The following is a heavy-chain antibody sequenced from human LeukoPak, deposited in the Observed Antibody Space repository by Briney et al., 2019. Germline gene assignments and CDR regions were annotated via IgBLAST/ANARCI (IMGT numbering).Heavy chain of an antibody. CDR2: IKQDGSEK. J-gene: IGHJ4*02. CDR1: GFIFSSYW. V-gene: IGHV3-7*03. CDR3: AKDLSPGVY. Sequence: GGSLRLSCAASGFIFSSYWMTWVRQAPGKGLEWVANIKQDGSEKFYMDSVKGRFTISRDNSKNTLSLQMNSLRAEDTAVYYCAKDLSPGVYWGQGTLVTVSS.